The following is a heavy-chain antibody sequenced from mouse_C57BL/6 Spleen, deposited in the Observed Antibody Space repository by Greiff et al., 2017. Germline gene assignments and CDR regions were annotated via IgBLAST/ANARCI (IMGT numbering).Heavy chain of an antibody. CDR2: ISSGSSTI. V-gene: IGHV5-17*01. D-gene: IGHD3-1*01. CDR1: GFTFSDYG. Sequence: EVKLQESGGGLVKPGGSLKLSCAASGFTFSDYGMHWVRQAPEKGLEWVAYISSGSSTIYYADTVKGRFTISRDNAKNTLFLQMTSLRSEDTAMYYCAREKVGRYFDVWGTGTTVTVSS. CDR3: AREKVGRYFDV. J-gene: IGHJ1*03.